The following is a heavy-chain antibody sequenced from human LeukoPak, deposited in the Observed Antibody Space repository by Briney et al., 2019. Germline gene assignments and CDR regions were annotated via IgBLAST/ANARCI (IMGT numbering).Heavy chain of an antibody. V-gene: IGHV3-48*01. CDR2: ISSSSSTI. Sequence: PGGSPRLSCAASGFSFSSYSMNWVRQAPGKGLEWVSYISSSSSTIYYADSVKGRFTISRDNAKNSLYLQMNSLRTEDTAVYYCARSSRELGGYAPWELMPPFDYWGQGTLVTVSS. CDR3: ARSSRELGGYAPWELMPPFDY. D-gene: IGHD1-7*01. CDR1: GFSFSSYS. J-gene: IGHJ4*02.